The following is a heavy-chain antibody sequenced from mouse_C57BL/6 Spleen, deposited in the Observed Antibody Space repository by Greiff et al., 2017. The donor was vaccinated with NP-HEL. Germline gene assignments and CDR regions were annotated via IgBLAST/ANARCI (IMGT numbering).Heavy chain of an antibody. D-gene: IGHD3-1*01. J-gene: IGHJ2*01. V-gene: IGHV5-4*01. Sequence: VQLKESGGGLVKPGGSLKLSCAASGFTFSSYAMSWVRQTPEKRLEWVATISDGGSYTYYPDNVKGRFTISRDNAKNNLYLQMSHLKSEDTAMYYCARDGDHSGYFDYWGQGTTLTVSS. CDR1: GFTFSSYA. CDR3: ARDGDHSGYFDY. CDR2: ISDGGSYT.